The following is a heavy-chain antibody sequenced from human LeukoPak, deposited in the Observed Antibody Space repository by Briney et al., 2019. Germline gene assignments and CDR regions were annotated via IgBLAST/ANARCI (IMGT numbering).Heavy chain of an antibody. V-gene: IGHV3-48*03. D-gene: IGHD6-25*01. CDR3: ARDGTPIYSSGWVYMDV. CDR2: ISASGSLT. CDR1: GGSISSSSYY. J-gene: IGHJ6*04. Sequence: LSLTCTVSGGSISSSSYYWGWVRQAPGKGLEWISYISASGSLTHYADSVEGRFTISRDNAKNSLYLQMNSLRGEDTAVYYCARDGTPIYSSGWVYMDVWGKGTTVTISS.